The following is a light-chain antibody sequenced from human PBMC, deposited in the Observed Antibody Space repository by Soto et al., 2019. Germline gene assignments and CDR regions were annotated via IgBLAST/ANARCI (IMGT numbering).Light chain of an antibody. J-gene: IGKJ1*01. CDR1: HTISSW. CDR3: QHYNSYSEA. V-gene: IGKV1-5*03. CDR2: KAS. Sequence: DIQMTQSPSTPSVSVGDRVTLTCRASHTISSWLAFCQHKPGKAPKLLIYKASTLKSGVPSRFSGSGSGTEFTLTISSLQPDDFATYYCQHYNSYSEAFGQGTKVDIK.